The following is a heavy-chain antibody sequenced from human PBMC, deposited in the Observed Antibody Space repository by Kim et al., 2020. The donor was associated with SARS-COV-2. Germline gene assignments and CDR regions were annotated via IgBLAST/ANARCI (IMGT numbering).Heavy chain of an antibody. CDR1: GYTFTNYA. V-gene: IGHV7-4-1*02. J-gene: IGHJ6*02. CDR2: INTNTGNP. CDR3: ARTGYNWNDELYYGMDV. D-gene: IGHD1-1*01. Sequence: ASVKVSCKASGYTFTNYAMNWVRQAPGQGLEWMVGINTNTGNPTYAQGFTGRFVFSLDTSVSTAYLQISSLKAADTAVYYCARTGYNWNDELYYGMDVWGQGTTVTVSS.